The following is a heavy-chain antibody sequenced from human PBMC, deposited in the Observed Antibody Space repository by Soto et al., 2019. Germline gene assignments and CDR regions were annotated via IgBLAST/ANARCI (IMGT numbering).Heavy chain of an antibody. J-gene: IGHJ3*02. CDR1: GFTFRSYG. CDR2: ISYDGSNK. Sequence: QVQLVESGGGVVQPGRSLRLSCAASGFTFRSYGMHWVRQAPAKGLEWVAVISYDGSNKYYEDSVTGRFTISRDKSKNALYLQMNSMRAEDTGVYYCAKGGVGSTSNAFDIWGQGTMVTVSS. CDR3: AKGGVGSTSNAFDI. D-gene: IGHD1-26*01. V-gene: IGHV3-30*18.